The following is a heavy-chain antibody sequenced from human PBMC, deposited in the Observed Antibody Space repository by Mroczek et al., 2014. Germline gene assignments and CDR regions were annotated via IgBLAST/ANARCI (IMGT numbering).Heavy chain of an antibody. CDR3: ARDRAPVEGALDY. Sequence: SGAEVKKPGASVKVSCKASGYTFTGYYMHWVRQAPGQGLEWMGWINPNSGGTNYAQKFQGRVTMTRDTSISTAYMELSRLRSDDTAVYYCARDRAPVEGALDYWGQGTLVTVSS. V-gene: IGHV1-2*02. CDR2: INPNSGGT. D-gene: IGHD3-16*01. CDR1: GYTFTGYY. J-gene: IGHJ4*02.